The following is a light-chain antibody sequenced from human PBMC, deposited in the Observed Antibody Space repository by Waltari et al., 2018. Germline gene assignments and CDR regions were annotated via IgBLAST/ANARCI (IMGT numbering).Light chain of an antibody. CDR2: VAS. CDR3: QQSYSTPWT. V-gene: IGKV1-39*01. CDR1: QSISSY. Sequence: DFQMPQSPSPPSPPAGPNVTTTCRASQSISSYLNWYQPKPGKAPKLLIYVASSLQRGVPSRFSGSGSGTEFTLTISRLQTEDFATYYCQQSYSTPWTFGQGTKVEIK. J-gene: IGKJ1*01.